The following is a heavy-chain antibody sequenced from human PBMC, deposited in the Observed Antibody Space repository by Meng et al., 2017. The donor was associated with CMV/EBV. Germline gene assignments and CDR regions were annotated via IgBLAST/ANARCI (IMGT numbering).Heavy chain of an antibody. V-gene: IGHV3-48*03. CDR1: GFTFSSYE. CDR2: ISSSGDTI. J-gene: IGHJ4*02. D-gene: IGHD3-16*01. CDR3: ARVSLWRRGVGLWG. Sequence: GESLKISCAASGFTFSSYEMNWVRQAPGKGLEWVSYISSSGDTIYYADSVKGRFTISRDNAKNSLYLQMNSLRAEDTAVYYCARVSLWRRGVGLWGWGQGALVTVSS.